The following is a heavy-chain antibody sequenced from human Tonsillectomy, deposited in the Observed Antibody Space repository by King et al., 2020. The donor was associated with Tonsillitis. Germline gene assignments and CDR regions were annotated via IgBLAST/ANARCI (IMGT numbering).Heavy chain of an antibody. CDR2: INPYNGNT. V-gene: IGHV1-18*01. CDR3: AMSIY. CDR1: GYTFTSYS. J-gene: IGHJ4*02. Sequence: VQLVESGAEVRKPGASVNVSCKASGYTFTSYSITWVRQAPGQGLEWMGWINPYNGNTNYTQKLQGRVAMTTDTSTSTAFMEVRSLRSDDTAVYYCAMSIYWGQGTLVTVSS. D-gene: IGHD5/OR15-5a*01.